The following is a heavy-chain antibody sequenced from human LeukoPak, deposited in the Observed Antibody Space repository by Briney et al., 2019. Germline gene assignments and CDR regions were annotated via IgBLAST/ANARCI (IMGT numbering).Heavy chain of an antibody. J-gene: IGHJ4*02. V-gene: IGHV4-4*07. CDR3: ARDRDTYGYPDY. D-gene: IGHD5-18*01. CDR1: GDSISSYY. Sequence: SETLSLTCTVSGDSISSYYWIWIRQPAGKGLEYLGRIYASGSSSYNPSLKSRVSMSVDTSQNQFSLRLSSVTAADTAVYYCARDRDTYGYPDYWGQGTLVTVSS. CDR2: IYASGSS.